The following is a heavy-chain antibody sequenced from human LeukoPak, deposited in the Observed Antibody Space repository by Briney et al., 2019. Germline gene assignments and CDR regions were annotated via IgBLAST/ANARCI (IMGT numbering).Heavy chain of an antibody. CDR3: ARVWTGYPGHY. J-gene: IGHJ4*02. V-gene: IGHV4-38-2*02. D-gene: IGHD3/OR15-3a*01. CDR1: GYSIVSGYY. Sequence: SETLSLTCTVSGYSIVSGYYWGWIRQPPGKGLEWIGSIYHSGNTYYNPSLKSRVTISVDTSKNQFSLKLSSVTAADTAVYYCARVWTGYPGHYWGQGTLVTVSS. CDR2: IYHSGNT.